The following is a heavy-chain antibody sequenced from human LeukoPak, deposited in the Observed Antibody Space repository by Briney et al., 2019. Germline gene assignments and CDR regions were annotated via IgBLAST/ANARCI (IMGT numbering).Heavy chain of an antibody. D-gene: IGHD1-7*01. CDR3: ARTKEGASQRTTAWFDP. V-gene: IGHV3-21*06. CDR1: GFTFSTYT. J-gene: IGHJ5*02. Sequence: GGSLRLSCAASGFTFSTYTMNWVRRAPGKGQEWVSSITTGDIYYADSVRGRFTVSRDNAKNSLYLQMNSLRAEDTAVYYCARTKEGASQRTTAWFDPWGQGTLVTVSS. CDR2: ITTGDI.